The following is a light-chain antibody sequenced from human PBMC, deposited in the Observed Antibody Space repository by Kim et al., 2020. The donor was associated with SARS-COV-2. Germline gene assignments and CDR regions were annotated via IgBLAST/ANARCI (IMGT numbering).Light chain of an antibody. V-gene: IGLV1-44*01. Sequence: QSVISACSGSRSNIGSNAVNWYQHVPGTAPKLLMYANNDRPSGVPDRFSASKSDTSAALAISGLQSEDETTYYCAAWDESLDGFLVFGGGTQLTVL. CDR3: AAWDESLDGFLV. CDR2: ANN. CDR1: RSNIGSNA. J-gene: IGLJ2*01.